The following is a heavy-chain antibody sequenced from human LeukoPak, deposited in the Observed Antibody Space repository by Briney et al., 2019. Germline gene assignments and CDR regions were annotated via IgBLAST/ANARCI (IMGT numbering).Heavy chain of an antibody. CDR3: ARHEPGYCSSTSCYCSNWFDP. V-gene: IGHV4-61*02. D-gene: IGHD2-2*01. Sequence: SETLSLTCTVSGGSISSGSYYWSWIRQPAGKGLEWIGRIYTSGSTNYNPSLKSRVTISVDTSKNQFSLKLSSVTAADTAVYYCARHEPGYCSSTSCYCSNWFDPWGQGTLVTVSS. CDR1: GGSISSGSYY. CDR2: IYTSGST. J-gene: IGHJ5*02.